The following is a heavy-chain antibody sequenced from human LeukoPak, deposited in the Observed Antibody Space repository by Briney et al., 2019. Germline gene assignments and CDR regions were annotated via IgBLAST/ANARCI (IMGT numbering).Heavy chain of an antibody. V-gene: IGHV1-18*01. Sequence: ASVKVSCKASGYTLISYGISWVRQPPGQGLEWMGWISAYNGNTNYAQKLQGRVTMTTDTSTSTAYMELRSLRSDDTAVYYCARAGVYYYDSSAYYPNWFDPWGQGTLVAVSS. D-gene: IGHD3-22*01. J-gene: IGHJ5*02. CDR3: ARAGVYYYDSSAYYPNWFDP. CDR1: GYTLISYG. CDR2: ISAYNGNT.